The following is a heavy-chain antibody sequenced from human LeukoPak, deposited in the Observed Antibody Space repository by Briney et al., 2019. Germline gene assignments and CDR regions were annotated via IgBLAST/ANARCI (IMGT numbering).Heavy chain of an antibody. Sequence: PGRSLRLSCAASGFTFSSYAMHWVRQAPGKGLEWVAVISYDGSNKYYADSVKGRFTISRDNSKNTLYLQMNSLRAEDTAAYYCAKDSATTVTSVDYWGQGTLVTVSS. D-gene: IGHD4-17*01. CDR2: ISYDGSNK. CDR3: AKDSATTVTSVDY. CDR1: GFTFSSYA. J-gene: IGHJ4*02. V-gene: IGHV3-30-3*01.